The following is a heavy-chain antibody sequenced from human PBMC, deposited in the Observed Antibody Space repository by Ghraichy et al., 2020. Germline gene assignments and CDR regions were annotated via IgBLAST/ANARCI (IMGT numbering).Heavy chain of an antibody. CDR3: ARVVDDIVATGWFDP. CDR2: IYHSGST. D-gene: IGHD5-12*01. CDR1: GYSISSGYY. J-gene: IGHJ5*02. V-gene: IGHV4-38-2*01. Sequence: SQTLSLTCAVSGYSISSGYYWGWIRQPPGKGLEWIGSIYHSGSTYYNPSLKSRVTISVDTSKNQFSLKLSSVTAADTAVYYCARVVDDIVATGWFDPWGQGTLVTVSS.